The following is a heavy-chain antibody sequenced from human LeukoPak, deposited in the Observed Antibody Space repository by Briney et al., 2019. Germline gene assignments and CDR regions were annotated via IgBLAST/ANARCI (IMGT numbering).Heavy chain of an antibody. Sequence: ASVKVSCKASGYTFTSYGISWVRQAPGQGLEWMGWISAYNGNTNYAQRLQGRVTMTTDTSTSTAYMELRSLRSDDTAVYYCARAPVAVTTYWFDPWGQGTLVTVSS. D-gene: IGHD4-17*01. V-gene: IGHV1-18*01. CDR1: GYTFTSYG. CDR2: ISAYNGNT. J-gene: IGHJ5*02. CDR3: ARAPVAVTTYWFDP.